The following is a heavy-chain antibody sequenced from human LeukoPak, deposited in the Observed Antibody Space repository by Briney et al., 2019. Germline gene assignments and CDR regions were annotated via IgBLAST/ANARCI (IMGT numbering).Heavy chain of an antibody. D-gene: IGHD4-17*01. Sequence: SETLSLTCTVSGGSISSYYWSWIRQPPGKGLEWIGRIYSSGSTNYNPSLKSRVTMSVDTSKNQFSLKLSSVTAADTAVYYCARTEYGDYDDAFDIWGQGTMVTVSS. J-gene: IGHJ3*02. CDR1: GGSISSYY. V-gene: IGHV4-4*07. CDR2: IYSSGST. CDR3: ARTEYGDYDDAFDI.